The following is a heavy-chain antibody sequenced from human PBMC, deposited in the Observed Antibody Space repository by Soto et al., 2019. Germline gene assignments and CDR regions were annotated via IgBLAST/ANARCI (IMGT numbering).Heavy chain of an antibody. J-gene: IGHJ4*02. D-gene: IGHD3-10*01. Sequence: QVQLQESGPGLVKPSGTLSLTCAVSGGSISSINWWSWVRQPPGKGLEWIGEIYHSGSTNYNPSLTRRHTISVDKSKNPFSLKLSSVTAAATAVYYCARDLAYGSGTWGQGTLVTVSS. CDR3: ARDLAYGSGT. V-gene: IGHV4-4*02. CDR2: IYHSGST. CDR1: GGSISSINW.